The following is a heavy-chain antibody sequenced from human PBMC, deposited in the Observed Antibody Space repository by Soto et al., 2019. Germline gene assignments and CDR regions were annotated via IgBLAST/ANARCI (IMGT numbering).Heavy chain of an antibody. J-gene: IGHJ4*02. D-gene: IGHD5-18*01. Sequence: GGSLRLSCAASGFTVSSNYMSWVRQAPGKGLEWVSVIYSGGSTYYADSVKGRFTISRDNSKNTLYLQMNSLRAEDTAVYYCARELREHSYGFGYWGQGTLVTVSS. V-gene: IGHV3-53*01. CDR2: IYSGGST. CDR1: GFTVSSNY. CDR3: ARELREHSYGFGY.